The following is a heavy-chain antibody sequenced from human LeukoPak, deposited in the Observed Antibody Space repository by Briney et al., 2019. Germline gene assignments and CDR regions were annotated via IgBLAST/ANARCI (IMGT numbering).Heavy chain of an antibody. CDR1: GGTFSSYA. Sequence: GASVKVSCKASGGTFSSYAISWVRQAPGQGPEWMGGIIPIFGTANYAQKFQGRVTITADESTSTAYMELSSLGSEDTAVYYCARRGGFGGSSYYFDYWGQGTLVTVSS. J-gene: IGHJ4*02. CDR3: ARRGGFGGSSYYFDY. D-gene: IGHD3-10*01. CDR2: IIPIFGTA. V-gene: IGHV1-69*13.